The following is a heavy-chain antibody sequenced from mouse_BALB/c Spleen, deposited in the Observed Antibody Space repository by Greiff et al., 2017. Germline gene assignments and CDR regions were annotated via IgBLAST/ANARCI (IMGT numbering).Heavy chain of an antibody. D-gene: IGHD4-1*01. V-gene: IGHV1S81*02. CDR3: TREGNWDGYFDY. CDR1: GYTFTSYY. J-gene: IGHJ2*01. CDR2: INPSNGGT. Sequence: QVHVKQSGAELVKPGASVKLSCKASGYTFTSYYMYWVKQRPGQGLEWIGEINPSNGGTNFNEKFKSKATLTVDKSSSTAYMQLSSLTSEDSAVYYCTREGNWDGYFDYWGQGTTLTVSS.